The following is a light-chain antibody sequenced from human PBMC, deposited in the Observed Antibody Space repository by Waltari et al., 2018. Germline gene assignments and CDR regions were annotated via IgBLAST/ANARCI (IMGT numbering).Light chain of an antibody. Sequence: QSLLTQPPSESGTPGQRVTLSCTGSSSNSGGNPVNWYQQLPGTAPKLLIYSNNQRPSGVPDRFSGSKSGTSASLAISGLQSEDEADYYCAAWDDSLNGVVFGGGTKLTVL. CDR2: SNN. CDR1: SSNSGGNP. J-gene: IGLJ2*01. CDR3: AAWDDSLNGVV. V-gene: IGLV1-44*01.